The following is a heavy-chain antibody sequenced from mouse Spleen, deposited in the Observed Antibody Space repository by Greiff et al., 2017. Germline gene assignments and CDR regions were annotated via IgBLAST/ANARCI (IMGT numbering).Heavy chain of an antibody. D-gene: IGHD2-2*01. V-gene: IGHV1-67*01. Sequence: QVQLQQSGPELVRPGVSVKISCKGSGYTFTDYAMHWVKQSHAKSLEWIGVISTYSGNTNYNQKFKGKATMTVDKSSSTAYMELARLTSEDSAIYYCARGIIYYGYDVGFAYWGQGTLVTVSA. J-gene: IGHJ3*01. CDR3: ARGIIYYGYDVGFAY. CDR1: GYTFTDYA. CDR2: ISTYSGNT.